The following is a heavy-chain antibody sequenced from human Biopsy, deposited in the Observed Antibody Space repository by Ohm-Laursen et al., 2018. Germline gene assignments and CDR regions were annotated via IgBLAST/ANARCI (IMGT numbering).Heavy chain of an antibody. CDR1: GDSFTSYA. V-gene: IGHV1-69*01. D-gene: IGHD1-26*01. J-gene: IGHJ5*02. CDR2: IIPIPNVA. Sequence: SSVKVSCKASGDSFTSYAIGWVRQAPGQGLEWMGGIIPIPNVATYAQKFQGRITITADESASTAYMELSSLTSDDTAVYFCARGEGSSWFDPWGHGTLVTVSS. CDR3: ARGEGSSWFDP.